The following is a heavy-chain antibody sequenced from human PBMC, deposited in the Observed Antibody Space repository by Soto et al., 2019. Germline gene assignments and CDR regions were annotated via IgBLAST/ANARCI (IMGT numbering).Heavy chain of an antibody. CDR3: ARRSSGWYSNAFDI. D-gene: IGHD6-19*01. Sequence: ASVKVSCKASGYTFTSYGISWVRQAPGQGLEWMGWISAYNGSTSYAQKFQGRVTMTRDTSTSTVYMELSSLRSGDTAVYYCARRSSGWYSNAFDIWGQGTMVTVSS. J-gene: IGHJ3*02. V-gene: IGHV1-18*04. CDR1: GYTFTSYG. CDR2: ISAYNGST.